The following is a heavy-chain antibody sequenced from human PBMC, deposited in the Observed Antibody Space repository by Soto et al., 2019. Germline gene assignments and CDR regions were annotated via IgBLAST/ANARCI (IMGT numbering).Heavy chain of an antibody. J-gene: IGHJ4*02. V-gene: IGHV3-23*01. CDR2: ISGSGGST. CDR3: ARDRPFDEITDSSGYYPVPHDY. D-gene: IGHD3-22*01. Sequence: PGGSLRLSCAASGFTFSSYAMSWVRQAPGEGLEWVSAISGSGGSTYYADSVKGRFTISRDNSKNTLYLQMNSLRAEDTAVYYCARDRPFDEITDSSGYYPVPHDYWGQGTLVTVSS. CDR1: GFTFSSYA.